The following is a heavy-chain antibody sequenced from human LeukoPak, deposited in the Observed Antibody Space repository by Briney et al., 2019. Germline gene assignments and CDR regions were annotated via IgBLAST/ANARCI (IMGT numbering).Heavy chain of an antibody. CDR1: GGSISSSTYY. CDR2: IYYSGST. Sequence: PSETLSLTCTVSGGSISSSTYYWGWIRRPPGKGLEWIGSIYYSGSTYYNPSLKSRVTISVDTSKNQFSLKLSSVTAADTAVYYCARRRAIAVAGISQADFDYWGQGTLVTVSS. CDR3: ARRRAIAVAGISQADFDY. D-gene: IGHD6-19*01. J-gene: IGHJ4*02. V-gene: IGHV4-39*01.